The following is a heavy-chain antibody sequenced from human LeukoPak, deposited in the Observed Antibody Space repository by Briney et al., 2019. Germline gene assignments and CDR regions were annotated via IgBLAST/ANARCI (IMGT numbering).Heavy chain of an antibody. CDR1: GFTSSSYG. CDR3: AKDRPDPWRFGELAYYFDY. CDR2: ISYDGSNK. J-gene: IGHJ4*02. Sequence: GGSLRLSYAASGFTSSSYGMHWVRQAPGKGLEWVAVISYDGSNKYYADSVKGRFTISRDNSKNTLYLQMNSLRAEDTAVYYCAKDRPDPWRFGELAYYFDYWGQGTLVTVSS. V-gene: IGHV3-30*18. D-gene: IGHD3-10*01.